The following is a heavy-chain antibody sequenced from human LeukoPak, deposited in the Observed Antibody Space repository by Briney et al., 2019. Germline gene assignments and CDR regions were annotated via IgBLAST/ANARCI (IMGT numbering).Heavy chain of an antibody. Sequence: PSETLSLTCTVSGGSISSYYWSWIRQPPGKGLDWIGFIYHNGRTDYNPSLKSRATISVDTSKNQFSLQLRSATAADTAVYYCARRQKYGAYAVWFDPWGQGTLVTVSS. D-gene: IGHD4-17*01. CDR1: GGSISSYY. J-gene: IGHJ5*02. V-gene: IGHV4-59*08. CDR3: ARRQKYGAYAVWFDP. CDR2: IYHNGRT.